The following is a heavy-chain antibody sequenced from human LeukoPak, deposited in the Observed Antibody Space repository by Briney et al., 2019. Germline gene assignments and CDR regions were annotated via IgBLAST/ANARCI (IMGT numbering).Heavy chain of an antibody. V-gene: IGHV4-34*01. J-gene: IGHJ4*02. D-gene: IGHD5-12*01. CDR3: ARGGYSGLDY. Sequence: PSETLSLTCAVYGGSFSGYYWSWIRQPPGKGLECIGEINHSGSTNYNPSLKSRVTISVDTSKNQFSLKLSSVTAADTAVYYCARGGYSGLDYWGQGTLVTVSS. CDR2: INHSGST. CDR1: GGSFSGYY.